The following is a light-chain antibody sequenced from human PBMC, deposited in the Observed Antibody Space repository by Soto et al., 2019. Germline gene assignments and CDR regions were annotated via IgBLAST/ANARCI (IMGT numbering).Light chain of an antibody. J-gene: IGLJ1*01. CDR2: EGS. CDR1: SSDVGSYNL. V-gene: IGLV2-23*01. CDR3: RSYAGSSTPYV. Sequence: QSALTQPASVSGSPGQSITISCTGTSSDVGSYNLVSWYQQHPGKAPRLMIYEGSKRPSGVSNRFSGSKSGNTASLTISGLQAEDEADYSSRSYAGSSTPYVFGTGTKVTVL.